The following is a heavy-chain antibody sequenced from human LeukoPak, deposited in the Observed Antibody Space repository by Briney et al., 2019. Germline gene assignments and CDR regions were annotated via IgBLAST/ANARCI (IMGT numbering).Heavy chain of an antibody. CDR1: GFTFSSYW. Sequence: GGSLRLSCAASGFTFSSYWMHWVRQAPGKGLVWVSRVNGDGSSTNYADSVKGRFTISRDNAKNTLYLQMNSLRAEDTAVYYCARDGIAAVDFDYWGQGILVTVSS. V-gene: IGHV3-74*01. D-gene: IGHD6-13*01. CDR2: VNGDGSST. J-gene: IGHJ4*02. CDR3: ARDGIAAVDFDY.